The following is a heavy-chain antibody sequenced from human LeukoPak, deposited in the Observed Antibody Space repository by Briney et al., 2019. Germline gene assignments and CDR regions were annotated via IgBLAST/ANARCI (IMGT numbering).Heavy chain of an antibody. V-gene: IGHV1-18*04. Sequence: ASVKVSCKASGYTFTSYGISWVRQAPGQGLEWMGWISAYNGNTNCAQKLQGRVTMTTDTSTSTAYMELRSLRSDDTAVYYCARGAISVVVPAAIDYWGQGTLVTVSS. D-gene: IGHD2-2*01. J-gene: IGHJ4*02. CDR3: ARGAISVVVPAAIDY. CDR1: GYTFTSYG. CDR2: ISAYNGNT.